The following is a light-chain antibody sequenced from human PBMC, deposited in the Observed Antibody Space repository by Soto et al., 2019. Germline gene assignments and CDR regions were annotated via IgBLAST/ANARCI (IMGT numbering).Light chain of an antibody. J-gene: IGLJ2*01. Sequence: QSALTQPASVSGSPGQTITISCTGTSTDVGTYNLVSWFQQNPGKAPKLLIYEVGNRPSGVSNRFSGSKSGTTASLTISGLQAEDEADYYCSSYTSSNSVVFGGGTKVTVL. CDR3: SSYTSSNSVV. CDR1: STDVGTYNL. V-gene: IGLV2-14*02. CDR2: EVG.